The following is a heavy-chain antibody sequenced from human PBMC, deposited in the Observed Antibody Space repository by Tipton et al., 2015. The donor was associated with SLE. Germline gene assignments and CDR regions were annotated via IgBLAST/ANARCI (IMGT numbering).Heavy chain of an antibody. CDR1: GGSISSHY. V-gene: IGHV4-59*11. Sequence: TLSLTCTVSGGSISSHYWSWIRQPPGKGLEWIGYIYYSGSTNYNPSLKSRVTISVDTSKNQFSLKLSSVTAADTAVYYCARGSGGIFDYWGQGTLVTVSS. J-gene: IGHJ4*02. D-gene: IGHD3-10*01. CDR3: ARGSGGIFDY. CDR2: IYYSGST.